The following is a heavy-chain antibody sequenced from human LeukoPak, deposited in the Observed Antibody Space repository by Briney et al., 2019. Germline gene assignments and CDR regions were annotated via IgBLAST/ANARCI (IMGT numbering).Heavy chain of an antibody. Sequence: GASVKVSCKASGYTFTSYYMHWVRQAPGQGLEWMGIINPSGGSTRYAQKLQGRVTMTRDTSTSTVYMELSSVRSEDTAVHYCASGQLWFGELDYWGQGTLVTVSS. J-gene: IGHJ4*02. CDR2: INPSGGST. V-gene: IGHV1-46*04. CDR3: ASGQLWFGELDY. CDR1: GYTFTSYY. D-gene: IGHD3-10*01.